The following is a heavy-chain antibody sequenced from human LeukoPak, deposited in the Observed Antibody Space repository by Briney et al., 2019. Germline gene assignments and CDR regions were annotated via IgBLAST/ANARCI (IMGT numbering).Heavy chain of an antibody. D-gene: IGHD1-26*01. CDR2: VYPSGGST. J-gene: IGHJ3*02. CDR1: GYTFTSYD. Sequence: ASVKVSCKASGYTFTSYDMHWVRQGPGQGLEWMGIVYPSGGSTSYAQKFQGRVTMTRDTSTSTVYMELSSLRSEDTAVYYCARDPTYSGSLLGDAFDIWGQGTMATVPS. CDR3: ARDPTYSGSLLGDAFDI. V-gene: IGHV1-46*03.